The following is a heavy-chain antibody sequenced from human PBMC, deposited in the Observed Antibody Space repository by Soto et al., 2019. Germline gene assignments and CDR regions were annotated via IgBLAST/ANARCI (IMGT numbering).Heavy chain of an antibody. CDR2: IYYSGNT. CDR1: GDSVTSGDYY. D-gene: IGHD5-18*01. CDR3: ARIPVDTYMTYWFDP. V-gene: IGHV4-61*08. Sequence: PSETLSLTCTVSGDSVTSGDYYWSWIRQPPGKGLEWIGYIYYSGNTNYSPSLKRRVAISLDTSHNQFSLKLSSVTAADTAVYFCARIPVDTYMTYWFDPWGQGTLVTVSS. J-gene: IGHJ5*01.